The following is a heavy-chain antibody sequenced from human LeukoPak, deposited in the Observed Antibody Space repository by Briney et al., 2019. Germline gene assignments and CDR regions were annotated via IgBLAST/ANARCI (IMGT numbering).Heavy chain of an antibody. V-gene: IGHV4-59*01. CDR2: IYYGGST. D-gene: IGHD3-22*01. J-gene: IGHJ4*02. CDR3: ARRDHYYHSSGYYSYFDY. CDR1: GGSISSYY. Sequence: PSETLSLTCTVSGGSISSYYWTWIRQPPGKGLEWIGYIYYGGSTNYNPSLKSRVTISVDTSKNQFSLKLSSVTAADTAVYYCARRDHYYHSSGYYSYFDYWGQGTLVTVSS.